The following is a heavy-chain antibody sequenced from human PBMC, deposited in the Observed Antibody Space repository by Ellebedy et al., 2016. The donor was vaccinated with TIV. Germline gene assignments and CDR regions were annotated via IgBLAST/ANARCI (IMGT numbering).Heavy chain of an antibody. V-gene: IGHV3-23*01. CDR2: VSGSGGST. Sequence: GESLKISCAASGFTFSSYAMTWVRQAPGKGLEWVSGVSGSGGSTYYADSVRGRFTISRDNSKNTLYLQMNSLRAEDTALYYCAKTLIIMGLVVITPYFDYWGQGTLVTVSS. CDR3: AKTLIIMGLVVITPYFDY. J-gene: IGHJ4*02. D-gene: IGHD3-22*01. CDR1: GFTFSSYA.